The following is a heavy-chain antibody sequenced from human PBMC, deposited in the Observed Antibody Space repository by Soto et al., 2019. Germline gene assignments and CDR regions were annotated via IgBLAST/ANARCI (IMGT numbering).Heavy chain of an antibody. D-gene: IGHD2-2*01. CDR3: ARPVSTVALPAAMPFSRGRQKYNWFDP. V-gene: IGHV4-31*03. Sequence: PSETLSLTCTVSGGSISSGGYYWSWIRQHPGKGLEWIGYIYYSGSTYYNPSLKSRVTISVDTSKNQFSLKLSSVTAADTAVYYCARPVSTVALPAAMPFSRGRQKYNWFDPWGQGTLVTVSS. J-gene: IGHJ5*02. CDR1: GGSISSGGYY. CDR2: IYYSGST.